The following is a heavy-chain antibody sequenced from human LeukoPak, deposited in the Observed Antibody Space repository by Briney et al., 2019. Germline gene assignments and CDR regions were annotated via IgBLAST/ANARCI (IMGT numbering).Heavy chain of an antibody. CDR2: IIPIFGTA. CDR1: GYIFTSYG. J-gene: IGHJ3*02. CDR3: ARRRGLHRGDAFDI. D-gene: IGHD3/OR15-3a*01. V-gene: IGHV1-69*05. Sequence: SVKVSCKASGYIFTSYGISWVRQAPGQGLEWMGGIIPIFGTANYAQKFQGRVTITTDESTSTAYMELSSLRSEDTAVYYCARRRGLHRGDAFDIWGQGTMVTVSS.